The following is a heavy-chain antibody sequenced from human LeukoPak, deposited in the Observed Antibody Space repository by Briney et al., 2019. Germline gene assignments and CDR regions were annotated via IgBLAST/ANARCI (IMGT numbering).Heavy chain of an antibody. J-gene: IGHJ3*01. CDR1: GFSFNIQN. V-gene: IGHV3-48*01. CDR2: IGKRSYTI. Sequence: QPGGSLRLSCAASGFSFNIQNFNWVRQIPGRGLGWISYIGKRSYTIYYADSVKGRFTISRDNAKRSLFLQMDSLRVEDTAVYFCARSYSTSVVVAAVSVDDAFDVWGPGTVVTVSS. D-gene: IGHD2-15*01. CDR3: ARSYSTSVVVAAVSVDDAFDV.